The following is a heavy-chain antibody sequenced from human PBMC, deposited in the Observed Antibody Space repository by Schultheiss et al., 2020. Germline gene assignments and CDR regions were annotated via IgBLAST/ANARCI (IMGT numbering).Heavy chain of an antibody. Sequence: SETLSLTCAVYGGSFSGYYWSWIRQPPGKGLEWIGEINHSGSTNYNPSLKSRVTISVDTSKNQFSLKLSSVTAADTAVYYCARGGLGVEMATTYWDWGQGTLVTVSS. CDR3: ARGGLGVEMATTYWD. V-gene: IGHV4-34*01. D-gene: IGHD5-24*01. CDR2: INHSGST. J-gene: IGHJ4*02. CDR1: GGSFSGYY.